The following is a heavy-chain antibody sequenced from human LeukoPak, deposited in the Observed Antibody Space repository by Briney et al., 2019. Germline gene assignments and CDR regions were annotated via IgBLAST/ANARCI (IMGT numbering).Heavy chain of an antibody. CDR1: GGSINTSDYY. J-gene: IGHJ6*04. CDR2: IFYSGNT. CDR3: AREGKRITMVRGVMAPVRVLDV. Sequence: TLSLTCTVSGGSINTSDYYWSWIRQPPGKGLEWIGYIFYSGNTYYNPSLKSRLIISIDTSKNQFSLRLSSVTAADTAVYYCAREGKRITMVRGVMAPVRVLDVWGKGTTVTVSS. D-gene: IGHD3-10*01. V-gene: IGHV4-30-4*08.